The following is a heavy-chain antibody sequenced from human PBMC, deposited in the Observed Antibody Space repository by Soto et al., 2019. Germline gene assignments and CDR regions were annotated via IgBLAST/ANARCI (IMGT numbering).Heavy chain of an antibody. CDR1: GGSISSGGYY. J-gene: IGHJ6*02. V-gene: IGHV4-31*03. CDR3: ARREGIAAAVGYYYYGMDV. CDR2: IYYSGST. D-gene: IGHD6-13*01. Sequence: QVQLQESGPGLVKPSQTLSLTCTVSGGSISSGGYYWSWIRQHPGKGLEWIGYIYYSGSTYYNPSLKSRVTISVDTSKNQFSLKLSSVTAADTAVYYCARREGIAAAVGYYYYGMDVWGQGTTVTVSS.